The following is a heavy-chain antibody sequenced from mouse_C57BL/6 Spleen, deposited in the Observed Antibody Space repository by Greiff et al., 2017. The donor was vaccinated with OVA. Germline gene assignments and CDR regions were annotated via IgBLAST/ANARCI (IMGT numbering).Heavy chain of an antibody. V-gene: IGHV5-4*03. J-gene: IGHJ2*01. D-gene: IGHD2-1*01. CDR1: GFTFSSYA. CDR3: ARAVGNPYYFDY. Sequence: DVMLVESGGGLVKPGGSLKLSCAASGFTFSSYAMSWVRQTPEKRLEWVATISDGGSYTYYPDNVKGRFTISRDNAKNNLYLQMSHLKSEDTAMYYCARAVGNPYYFDYWGQGTTLTVSS. CDR2: ISDGGSYT.